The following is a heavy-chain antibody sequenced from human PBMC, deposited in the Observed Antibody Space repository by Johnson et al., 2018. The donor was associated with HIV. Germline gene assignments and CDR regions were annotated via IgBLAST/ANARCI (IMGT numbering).Heavy chain of an antibody. CDR2: ISYDGSYK. D-gene: IGHD3-9*01. Sequence: QVQLVESGGGVVQPGRSLRLSCAASGFTFSSYPMHWVRQAPGQGLAWVAIISYDGSYKFYADSVKGRFTISRDNSKNTLYLQMNSLISEDTAVYYCARGYILTGYSGAFDMWGQGTMVTVSS. J-gene: IGHJ3*02. CDR1: GFTFSSYP. V-gene: IGHV3-30*04. CDR3: ARGYILTGYSGAFDM.